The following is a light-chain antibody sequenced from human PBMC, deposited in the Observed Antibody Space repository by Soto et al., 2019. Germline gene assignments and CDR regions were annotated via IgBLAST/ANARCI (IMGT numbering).Light chain of an antibody. V-gene: IGLV2-14*01. CDR2: DVS. CDR3: SSYTSSSIPYV. J-gene: IGLJ1*01. Sequence: QSALAPPASVSGSRGQSITISCTGTSSDVGGYNYVSWYQQHPGKAPKLMIYDVSNRPSGVSNRFSGSKSGNTASLTISGLQAEDEADYYCSSYTSSSIPYVFGTGTKLTVL. CDR1: SSDVGGYNY.